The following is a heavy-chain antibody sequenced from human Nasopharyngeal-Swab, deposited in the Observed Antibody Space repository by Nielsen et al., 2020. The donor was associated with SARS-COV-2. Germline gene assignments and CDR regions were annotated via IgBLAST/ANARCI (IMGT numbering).Heavy chain of an antibody. V-gene: IGHV3-7*01. CDR3: ARDLIYYDSSSYDY. CDR2: IKQDGSEK. J-gene: IGHJ4*02. Sequence: GGSLRLSCAASGFTFSSYWMSWVRQAPGKGLEWVANIKQDGSEKYYVDSVKGRFTISRDNAKNSLYLQMNSLRAEDTAVYYCARDLIYYDSSSYDYWGQGTLVTVSS. D-gene: IGHD3-22*01. CDR1: GFTFSSYW.